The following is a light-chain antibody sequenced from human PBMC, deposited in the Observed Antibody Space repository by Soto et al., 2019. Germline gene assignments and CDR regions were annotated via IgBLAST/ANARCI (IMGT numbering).Light chain of an antibody. V-gene: IGKV1-27*01. CDR3: QKYNSAPLT. CDR2: AES. Sequence: DIQMTQSPSSLSASLGDRVTITCRAIQGIGVYLAWFQQKPGKVPKLLIYAESTLQSGVPSRFSGSGSGTDFTLTITSLQPEDVATYYCQKYNSAPLTFGGGTKVEIK. J-gene: IGKJ4*01. CDR1: QGIGVY.